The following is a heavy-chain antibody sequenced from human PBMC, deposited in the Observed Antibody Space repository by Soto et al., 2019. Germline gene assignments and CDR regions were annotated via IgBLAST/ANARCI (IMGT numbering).Heavy chain of an antibody. CDR1: GFTFNTYS. J-gene: IGHJ4*02. Sequence: GGSLRLSCEASGFTFNTYSMHWVRQPPGKGMEWLAAIWYDGTQKYYADSVKGRFIISRDNSKKTLYLEMNSLRAEDTAVYYCARAGGTTVTGLWHFGSWGRGTLVTVSS. CDR3: ARAGGTTVTGLWHFGS. D-gene: IGHD4-17*01. CDR2: IWYDGTQK. V-gene: IGHV3-33*01.